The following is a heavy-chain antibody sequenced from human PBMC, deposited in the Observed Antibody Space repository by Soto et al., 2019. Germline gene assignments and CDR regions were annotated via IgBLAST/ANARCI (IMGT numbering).Heavy chain of an antibody. V-gene: IGHV3-23*01. CDR3: AKARVTAFKGSKQYYYYMDV. J-gene: IGHJ6*03. Sequence: EVQLLESGGGLVQPGGSLRLSCAASGFTFSSYAMSWVRQAPGKGLEWVSAISGSGGSTYYADSVKGRFTISRDNSKNTLYLQMNSLRAEDTAVYYCAKARVTAFKGSKQYYYYMDVWGKGTTVTVSS. CDR1: GFTFSSYA. D-gene: IGHD3-10*01. CDR2: ISGSGGST.